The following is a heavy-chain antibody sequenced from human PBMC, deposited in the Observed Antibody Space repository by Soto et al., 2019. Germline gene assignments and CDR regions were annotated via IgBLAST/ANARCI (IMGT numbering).Heavy chain of an antibody. J-gene: IGHJ4*02. CDR2: ISGSGGST. CDR1: GFTFSSYA. Sequence: GGSLRLSCAASGFTFSSYAMSWVRQAPGKGLEWVSAISGSGGSTYYADSVKGRFTISRDNSKNTLYLQMNSLRAEDTAVYYCAKEPGDDCTNGVCYISYFDYWGQGTLVTVSS. D-gene: IGHD2-8*01. V-gene: IGHV3-23*01. CDR3: AKEPGDDCTNGVCYISYFDY.